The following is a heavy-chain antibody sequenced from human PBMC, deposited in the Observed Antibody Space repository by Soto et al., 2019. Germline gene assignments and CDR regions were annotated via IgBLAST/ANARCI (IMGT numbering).Heavy chain of an antibody. CDR1: GFTFSSYS. V-gene: IGHV3-21*04. J-gene: IGHJ4*02. CDR2: ISSSGSYI. D-gene: IGHD2-21*01. CDR3: ARGGDSNTAWFLIDN. Sequence: PGGSLRLSCAASGFTFSSYSMNWVRQAPGKGLEWVSSISSSGSYIYYADSVKGRFTISRDNAKNSLYLQMNSLRAEDTAVYYCARGGDSNTAWFLIDNWGQGTLVTVSS.